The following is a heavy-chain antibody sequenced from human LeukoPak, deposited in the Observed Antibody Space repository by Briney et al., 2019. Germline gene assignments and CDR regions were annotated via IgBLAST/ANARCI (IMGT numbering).Heavy chain of an antibody. D-gene: IGHD3-10*01. J-gene: IGHJ3*02. CDR2: IYNGGNT. CDR1: GDSISSYY. V-gene: IGHV4-4*07. CDR3: ARGGSSMVRGLRNAFDI. Sequence: PSETLSLTCTVSGDSISSYYWSWVRQPAGEGLAWIGRIYNGGNTNYNPSLTSRVTMSVDTSKNQFSLTLSSVTAADTAVYYCARGGSSMVRGLRNAFDIWGQGTMVTVSS.